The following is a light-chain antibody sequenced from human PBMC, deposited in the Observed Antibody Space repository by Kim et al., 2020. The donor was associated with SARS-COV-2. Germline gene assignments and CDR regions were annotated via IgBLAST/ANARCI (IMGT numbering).Light chain of an antibody. CDR3: QQSYSTPPWT. V-gene: IGKV1-39*01. Sequence: SVGDRVAIACRASQSISSYLKWYQQKPGKAPKLLIYAASSLQSGVPSRFSGSGSGADFTLTISSLQPEDFATYYCQQSYSTPPWTFGQGTKVEIK. CDR1: QSISSY. CDR2: AAS. J-gene: IGKJ1*01.